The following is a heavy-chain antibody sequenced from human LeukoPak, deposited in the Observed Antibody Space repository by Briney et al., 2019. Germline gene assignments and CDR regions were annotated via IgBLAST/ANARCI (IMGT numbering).Heavy chain of an antibody. CDR3: ATLSDKSDILTGRTSDY. J-gene: IGHJ4*02. CDR1: GYTFTSYG. Sequence: ASVKVSCKASGYTFTSYGISWVRQAPGQGLEWMGWISAYNGNTDYAQKLQGRVTMTTDTSTSTAYMELRSLRSDDTAVYYCATLSDKSDILTGRTSDYWGQGTLVTVSS. V-gene: IGHV1-18*01. D-gene: IGHD3-9*01. CDR2: ISAYNGNT.